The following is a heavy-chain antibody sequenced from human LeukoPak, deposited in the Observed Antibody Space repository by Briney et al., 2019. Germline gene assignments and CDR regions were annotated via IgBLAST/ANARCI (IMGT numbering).Heavy chain of an antibody. D-gene: IGHD3-10*01. CDR1: GYTFSRYW. Sequence: PGESLRLSCAASGYTFSRYWMHLVRQGPGKGLVLVSRINEDGSSTSYAESVRGRFTISMDNAKNTLYLQMNSLRAEDAAVYYCTTDTFGARDSWGQGTLVTVSS. CDR3: TTDTFGARDS. V-gene: IGHV3-74*01. CDR2: INEDGSST. J-gene: IGHJ4*02.